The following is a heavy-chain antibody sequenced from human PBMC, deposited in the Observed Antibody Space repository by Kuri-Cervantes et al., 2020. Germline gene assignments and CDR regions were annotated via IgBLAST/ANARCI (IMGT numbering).Heavy chain of an antibody. J-gene: IGHJ5*02. D-gene: IGHD3-16*01. CDR2: ISSSGSTI. CDR1: GFTVSTNY. Sequence: LSLTCAASGFTVSTNYTTWIRQAPGKGLEWVSYISSSGSTIYYADSVKGRFTISRDNAKNSLYLQMNSLRAEDTAVYYCARVWQKGFDPWGQGTLVTVSS. CDR3: ARVWQKGFDP. V-gene: IGHV3-11*04.